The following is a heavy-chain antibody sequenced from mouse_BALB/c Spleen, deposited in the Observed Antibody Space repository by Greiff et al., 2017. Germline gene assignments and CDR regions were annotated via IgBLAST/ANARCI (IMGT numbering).Heavy chain of an antibody. CDR1: GFTFSSYT. CDR2: ISSGGGNT. V-gene: IGHV5-9*03. J-gene: IGHJ3*01. Sequence: EVMLVESGGGLVKPGGSLKLSCAASGFTFSSYTMSWVRQTPEKRLEWVATISSGGGNTYYPDSVKGRFTISRDNAKNNLYLQMSSLRSEDTAMYYCAREGTAAWFAYWGQGTLVTVSA. D-gene: IGHD1-2*01. CDR3: AREGTAAWFAY.